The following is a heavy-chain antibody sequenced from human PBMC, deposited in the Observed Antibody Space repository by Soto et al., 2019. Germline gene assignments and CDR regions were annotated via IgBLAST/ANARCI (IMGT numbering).Heavy chain of an antibody. CDR3: AREENCSGGSCYSGYYYYGMDV. V-gene: IGHV1-46*01. Sequence: ASVKVSCKASGYTFISYYMHWVRQASGQGLEWMGIINPSGGSTSYAQKFQGRVTMTRDTSTSTVYMELSSLRSEDMAVYYCAREENCSGGSCYSGYYYYGMDVWGQVXTVTVSS. J-gene: IGHJ6*02. D-gene: IGHD2-15*01. CDR2: INPSGGST. CDR1: GYTFISYY.